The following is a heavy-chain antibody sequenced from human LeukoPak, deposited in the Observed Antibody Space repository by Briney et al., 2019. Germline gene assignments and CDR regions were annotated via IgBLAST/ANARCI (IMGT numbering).Heavy chain of an antibody. J-gene: IGHJ6*02. D-gene: IGHD3-22*01. V-gene: IGHV3-23*01. Sequence: GGSLRLSCAASGFTFSSYAMSWVRQAPGKGLEWVSAISDSGGATYYADSVKGRFTISRDNAKNSLYLQMNSLRAEDTAVYYCTRVNTYYYNTYYYYGMDVWGQGTTVTVSS. CDR3: TRVNTYYYNTYYYYGMDV. CDR1: GFTFSSYA. CDR2: ISDSGGAT.